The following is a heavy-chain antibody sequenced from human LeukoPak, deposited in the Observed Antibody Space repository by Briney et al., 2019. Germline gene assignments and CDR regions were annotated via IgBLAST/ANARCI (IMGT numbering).Heavy chain of an antibody. D-gene: IGHD7-27*01. CDR2: ITGSGDDT. CDR3: AKTANWGDKWYFDL. J-gene: IGHJ2*01. Sequence: GGSLRLSCAASGFTFSSYAMTWVRQAPGKGLEWVSAITGSGDDTNYADSVKGRFTISSDNSKNTLFLQKTSLRAEDTAVYYCAKTANWGDKWYFDLWGRGTLVTVSS. CDR1: GFTFSSYA. V-gene: IGHV3-23*01.